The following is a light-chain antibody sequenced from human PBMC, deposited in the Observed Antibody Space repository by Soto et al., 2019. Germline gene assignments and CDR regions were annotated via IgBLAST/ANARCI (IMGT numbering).Light chain of an antibody. J-gene: IGKJ1*01. CDR3: QQSYSSSWT. CDR1: QSISNS. CDR2: GTS. Sequence: DIQMTQSPSSLSASVGDRFTTTCRASQSISNSLNWYQQRPGKAPKLLIYGTSSLQSGVPSRFSGSGSGTDFTLTISSLQREDFATYYCQQSYSSSWTFGQGTKVDIK. V-gene: IGKV1-39*01.